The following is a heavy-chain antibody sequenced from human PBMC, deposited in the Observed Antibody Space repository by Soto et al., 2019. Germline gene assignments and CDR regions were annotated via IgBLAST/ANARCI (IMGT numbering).Heavy chain of an antibody. CDR3: ASDRTAPFDY. D-gene: IGHD5-18*01. CDR1: GFTFSSYS. J-gene: IGHJ4*02. V-gene: IGHV3-21*01. CDR2: ISSSSSYI. Sequence: GGPLRLSCAAPGFTFSSYSMNWVRRAPGKGLEWVSSISSSSSYIYYADSVKGRFTISRDNAKNSLYLQMNSLRAEDTAVYYCASDRTAPFDYWGQGTLVTVSS.